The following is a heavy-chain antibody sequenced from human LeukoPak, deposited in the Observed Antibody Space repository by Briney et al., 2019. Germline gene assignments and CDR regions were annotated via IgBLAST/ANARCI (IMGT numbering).Heavy chain of an antibody. CDR2: ISAYNGNT. V-gene: IGHV1-18*01. Sequence: ASVKVSCKASGYTFTSYGISWVRQAPGQGLEWMGWISAYNGNTNYAQKLQGRVTMTTDTSTSTAYMELRSPRSDDTAVYYCARDRGITIFGVVSYYGMDVWGQGTTVTVSS. D-gene: IGHD3-3*01. J-gene: IGHJ6*02. CDR1: GYTFTSYG. CDR3: ARDRGITIFGVVSYYGMDV.